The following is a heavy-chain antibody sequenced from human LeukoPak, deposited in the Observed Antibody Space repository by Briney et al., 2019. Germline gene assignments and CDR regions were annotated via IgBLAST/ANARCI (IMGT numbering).Heavy chain of an antibody. D-gene: IGHD2/OR15-2a*01. CDR1: GGSISSSSYY. J-gene: IGHJ1*01. CDR2: IYYSGSI. CDR3: AKDPREYSGEYFQH. V-gene: IGHV4-39*02. Sequence: PSETLSLTCTVSGGSISSSSYYWGWIRQPPGKGLEWIGSIYYSGSIYYNPSLKSRVTISVDTSKNQFSLKLSSVTAADTAVYYCAKDPREYSGEYFQHWGQGTLVTVSS.